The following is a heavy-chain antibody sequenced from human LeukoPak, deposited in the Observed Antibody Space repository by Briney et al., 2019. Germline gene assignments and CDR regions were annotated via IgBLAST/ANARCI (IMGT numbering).Heavy chain of an antibody. CDR1: GFTFSSYA. CDR2: ISYDGSNK. J-gene: IGHJ4*02. D-gene: IGHD3-22*01. V-gene: IGHV3-30-3*01. CDR3: ARDPEVTDYDSSYYFDY. Sequence: GGFLRLSCAASGFTFSSYAMHWVRQAPGKGLEWVAVISYDGSNKYYADSVKGRFTISRDNSKNTLYLQMNSLRAEDTAVYYCARDPEVTDYDSSYYFDYWGQGTLVTVSS.